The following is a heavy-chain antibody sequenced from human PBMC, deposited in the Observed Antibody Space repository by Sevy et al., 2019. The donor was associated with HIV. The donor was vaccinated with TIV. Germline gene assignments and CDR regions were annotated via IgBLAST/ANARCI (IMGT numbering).Heavy chain of an antibody. Sequence: GGSLRLSCAASGFTFSNAWMNWVRQAPGKGLEWVGGIKSKTDGGTTDYAAPVKGRFTISRDDSKNTLYLQMNSLKTEDTAVYYCTTDLMGLITMVRGVIPAAFDIWGQGTMVTVSS. CDR1: GFTFSNAW. CDR2: IKSKTDGGTT. J-gene: IGHJ3*02. V-gene: IGHV3-15*07. CDR3: TTDLMGLITMVRGVIPAAFDI. D-gene: IGHD3-10*01.